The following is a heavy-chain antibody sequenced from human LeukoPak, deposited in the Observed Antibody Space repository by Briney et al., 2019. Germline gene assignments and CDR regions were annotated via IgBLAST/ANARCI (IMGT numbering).Heavy chain of an antibody. D-gene: IGHD3-3*01. CDR2: ISGTGSHI. Sequence: GGSLRLSCAASGFTFSSYSMNWVRPAPGKGLEWVSFISGTGSHIYYADSVKGRFTISRDNAKNALFLQLNSLGTEDTAVYYCARDLANDASYDFWSDPNWGQGTLVTVSS. CDR1: GFTFSSYS. J-gene: IGHJ4*02. V-gene: IGHV3-21*01. CDR3: ARDLANDASYDFWSDPN.